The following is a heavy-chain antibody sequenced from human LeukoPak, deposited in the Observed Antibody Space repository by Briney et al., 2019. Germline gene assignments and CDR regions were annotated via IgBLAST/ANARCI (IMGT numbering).Heavy chain of an antibody. Sequence: GASVKVSCKASGYTFTGYYMHWVRQAPGQGLEWMGWINPNSGGTNYAQKFQGRVTMTRDTSISTAYMELSRLRSDDTAVYYCARDMGYCSSTSCYKGNTNWFDPWGQGTLVTASS. D-gene: IGHD2-2*02. CDR3: ARDMGYCSSTSCYKGNTNWFDP. J-gene: IGHJ5*02. V-gene: IGHV1-2*02. CDR1: GYTFTGYY. CDR2: INPNSGGT.